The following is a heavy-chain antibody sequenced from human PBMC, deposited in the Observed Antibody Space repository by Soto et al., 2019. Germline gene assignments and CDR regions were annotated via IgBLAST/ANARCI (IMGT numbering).Heavy chain of an antibody. V-gene: IGHV4-39*01. CDR1: GGSISSSTYY. CDR3: ARHASNTGSYAEYFQH. D-gene: IGHD1-26*01. CDR2: IYYSGNT. Sequence: QLQLQESGPGLVKPSETLSLTCTVSGGSISSSTYYWGWIRQPPGKGLEGIGSIYYSGNTYYSPALNCRVTMSVDTSKNQFSLRLSSVTAADTAVYYCARHASNTGSYAEYFQHWGQGTLVTVSS. J-gene: IGHJ1*01.